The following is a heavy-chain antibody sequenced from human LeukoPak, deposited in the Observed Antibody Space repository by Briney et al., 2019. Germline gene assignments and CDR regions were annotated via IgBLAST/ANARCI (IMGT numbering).Heavy chain of an antibody. V-gene: IGHV3-7*01. CDR3: ARVWATGDRSSGFDY. D-gene: IGHD5-18*01. J-gene: IGHJ4*02. CDR2: IKQDGSEK. Sequence: PGGSLRLSCAASGFTFSRYWLSWVRQAPGKGLEWVANIKQDGSEKYYVASVKGRFNISRDNAKNSLYLQMNSLRAEDTAVYYCARVWATGDRSSGFDYWGQGTLVTVSS. CDR1: GFTFSRYW.